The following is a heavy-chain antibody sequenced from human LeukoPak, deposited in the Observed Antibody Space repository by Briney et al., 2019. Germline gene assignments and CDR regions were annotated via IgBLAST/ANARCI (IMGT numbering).Heavy chain of an antibody. CDR3: ARTSHYVDIAAKIPYGIYYFDY. J-gene: IGHJ4*02. CDR1: GYTFTSYG. V-gene: IGHV1-18*01. D-gene: IGHD5-12*01. CDR2: ISAYNGNT. Sequence: GASVKVSCKASGYTFTSYGISWVRQAPGQGLEWMGCISAYNGNTNYAQKVQGRVTMTTDTSTSTVYMELRSLRSDYTAVYYCARTSHYVDIAAKIPYGIYYFDYWGQGPLVTVSS.